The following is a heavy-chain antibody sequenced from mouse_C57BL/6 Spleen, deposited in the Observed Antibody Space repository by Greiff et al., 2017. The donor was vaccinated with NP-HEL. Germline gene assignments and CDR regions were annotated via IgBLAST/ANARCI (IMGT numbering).Heavy chain of an antibody. CDR2: IDLNSGGT. D-gene: IGHD1-1*01. J-gene: IGHJ4*01. CDR1: GYTFTSYW. V-gene: IGHV1-72*01. Sequence: QVQLQQPGAELVKPGASVKLSCKASGYTFTSYWMHWVKQRPGRGLEWIGRIDLNSGGTKYNEKFKSKATLTVDKPSSTAYMQLSSLTSEDSAVYYCARLNYGSSMDYWGQGTSVTVSS. CDR3: ARLNYGSSMDY.